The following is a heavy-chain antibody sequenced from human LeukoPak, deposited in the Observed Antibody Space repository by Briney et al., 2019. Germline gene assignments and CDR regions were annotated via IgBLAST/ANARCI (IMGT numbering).Heavy chain of an antibody. D-gene: IGHD3-10*01. J-gene: IGHJ4*02. CDR2: IYYSGTT. Sequence: WETLPLTFTGSGCTISSYYWRWIRQPPGKGLEWIGYIYYSGTTNYNPCPKSRVTISVDTSKNQFSLKLTSVTAADTAVYYCAGGSGLLRFDYWGQGTLVTVPP. V-gene: IGHV4-59*01. CDR1: GCTISSYY. CDR3: AGGSGLLRFDY.